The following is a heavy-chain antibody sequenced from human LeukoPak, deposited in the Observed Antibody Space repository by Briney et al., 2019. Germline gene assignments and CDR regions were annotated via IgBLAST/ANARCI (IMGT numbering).Heavy chain of an antibody. J-gene: IGHJ3*02. Sequence: PGRSLRLSCAASGLTFSSYGMHWVRQAPGKGLEWVAVISYDGSNKYYADSVKGRFTISRDNSKNTLYLQMNSLRAEDTAVYYCAKELARNGGWPAFDIWGQGTMVTVSS. CDR2: ISYDGSNK. CDR3: AKELARNGGWPAFDI. V-gene: IGHV3-30*18. D-gene: IGHD1-14*01. CDR1: GLTFSSYG.